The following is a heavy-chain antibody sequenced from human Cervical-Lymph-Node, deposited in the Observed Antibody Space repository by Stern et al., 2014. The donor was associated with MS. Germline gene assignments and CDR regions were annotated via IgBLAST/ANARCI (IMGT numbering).Heavy chain of an antibody. D-gene: IGHD5-18*01. CDR3: ARARGYSLAFDI. V-gene: IGHV4-59*01. CDR2: IYYSGST. Sequence: QVQLVESGPGLVKPSETLSLTCTVSGGSISSYYWSWIRQPPGKGLEWIGYIYYSGSTNYNPSLKSRVTISVDTSKNQFSLKLSSVTAAYTAVYYCARARGYSLAFDIWGQGTMVTVSS. CDR1: GGSISSYY. J-gene: IGHJ3*02.